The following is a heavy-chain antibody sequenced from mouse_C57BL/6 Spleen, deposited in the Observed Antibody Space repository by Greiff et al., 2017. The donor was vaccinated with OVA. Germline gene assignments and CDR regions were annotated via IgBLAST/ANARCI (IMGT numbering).Heavy chain of an antibody. CDR3: ARNGGYWYFDV. CDR1: GFSLTSYG. CDR2: IWSGGST. Sequence: VKLVESGPGLVQPSQSLSITCTVSGFSLTSYGVHWVRQSPGKGLEWLGVIWSGGSTDYNAAFISRLSISKDNSKSQVFFKMNSLQADDTAIYYCARNGGYWYFDVWGTGTTVTVSS. J-gene: IGHJ1*03. V-gene: IGHV2-2*01.